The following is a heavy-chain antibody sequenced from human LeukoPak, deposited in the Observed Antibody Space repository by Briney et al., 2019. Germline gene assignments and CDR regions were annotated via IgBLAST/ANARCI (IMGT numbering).Heavy chain of an antibody. D-gene: IGHD4-17*01. CDR2: MNPNSDDT. CDR3: ARDFYGVYVSDY. CDR1: GYTFTSYD. Sequence: ASVKVSCKASGYTFTSYDINWVRQATGQGLEWMGWMNPNSDDTGYAQKFQGRVTMTRNTSISTAYMELSSLRSEDTAIYYCARDFYGVYVSDYWGQGTLVTVSS. J-gene: IGHJ4*02. V-gene: IGHV1-8*01.